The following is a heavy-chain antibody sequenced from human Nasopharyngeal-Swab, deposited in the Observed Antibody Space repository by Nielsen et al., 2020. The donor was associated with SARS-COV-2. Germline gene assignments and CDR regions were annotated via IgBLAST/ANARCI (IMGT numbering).Heavy chain of an antibody. CDR2: VRSKANNYAT. V-gene: IGHV3-73*01. CDR1: GFTFSDSA. Sequence: GESLKISCAASGFTFSDSAVHWVRQASGKGLEWVGRVRSKANNYATAYAAPVKGRFTISRDDSKNTAYLQMNSLKTEDTAVYYCTRCGGSCYAGRDYWGQGTLVTVSS. J-gene: IGHJ4*02. CDR3: TRCGGSCYAGRDY. D-gene: IGHD2-15*01.